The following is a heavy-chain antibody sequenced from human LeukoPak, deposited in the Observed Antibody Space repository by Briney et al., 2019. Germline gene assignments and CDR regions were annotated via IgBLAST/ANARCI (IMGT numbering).Heavy chain of an antibody. J-gene: IGHJ5*02. Sequence: PSETLSLTCTVSGGSISSSSYFWGWIRQPPGKRLEWIGSMYYSGTSYYNPSLKSRVTISVDTSKNQFSLKLSSVTAADTAVYFCARVSVVGSTSEWIDPWGQGTLVTVSS. D-gene: IGHD1-26*01. CDR2: MYYSGTS. CDR3: ARVSVVGSTSEWIDP. V-gene: IGHV4-39*07. CDR1: GGSISSSSYF.